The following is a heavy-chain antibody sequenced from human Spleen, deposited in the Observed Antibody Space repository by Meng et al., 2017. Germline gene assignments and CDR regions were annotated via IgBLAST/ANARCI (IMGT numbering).Heavy chain of an antibody. CDR2: IYYSGST. CDR3: AREVWFGELYNWFDP. V-gene: IGHV4-59*01. J-gene: IGHJ5*02. Sequence: GSLRLSCTVSGGSISSYYWSWIRQPPGKGLEWIGYIYYSGSTNYNPSLKSRVTISVDTSKNQFSLKLSSVTAADTAVYYCAREVWFGELYNWFDPWGQGTLVTVSS. CDR1: GGSISSYY. D-gene: IGHD3-10*01.